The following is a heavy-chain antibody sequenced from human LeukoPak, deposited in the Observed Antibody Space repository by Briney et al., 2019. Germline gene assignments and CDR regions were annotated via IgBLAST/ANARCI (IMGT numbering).Heavy chain of an antibody. J-gene: IGHJ6*03. V-gene: IGHV4-30-4*08. D-gene: IGHD1-26*01. Sequence: SETLSLTCTVSGGSISSGDYYWSWIRQPPGRGLEWIGYIYYSGSTYYNPSLKTRVTISVDTSKNQFSLKLGSVTAADTAVYYCARDERRWELIRVGSPDYYYYMDVWSKGTTVTVSS. CDR3: ARDERRWELIRVGSPDYYYYMDV. CDR2: IYYSGST. CDR1: GGSISSGDYY.